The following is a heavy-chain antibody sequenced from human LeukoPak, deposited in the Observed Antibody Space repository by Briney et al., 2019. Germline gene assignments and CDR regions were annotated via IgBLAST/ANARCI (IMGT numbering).Heavy chain of an antibody. CDR2: IRYDGSNK. D-gene: IGHD3-22*01. CDR3: AKPPYYYDSSGSYYYYMDV. V-gene: IGHV3-30*02. J-gene: IGHJ6*03. CDR1: GFTFSSYG. Sequence: PGRSLRLSCAASGFTFSSYGMHWVRQAPGKGLEWVAFIRYDGSNKYYADSVKGRFTISRDNSKNTLYLQMNSLRAEDTAVYYCAKPPYYYDSSGSYYYYMDVWGKGTTVTVSS.